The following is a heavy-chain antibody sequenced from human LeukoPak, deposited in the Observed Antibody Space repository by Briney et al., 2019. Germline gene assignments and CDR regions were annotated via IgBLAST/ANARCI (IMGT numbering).Heavy chain of an antibody. V-gene: IGHV3-30-3*01. CDR2: ILHDGSNK. CDR1: GFTFSSYA. CDR3: GRDGDSSGYFYFDN. Sequence: GGSLRLSCAASGFTFSSYAMHWVRQAPGKGLEWVAGILHDGSNKYYADSVKGRFTISRDNSKNTLSLQMNSLRADDTAVYYCGRDGDSSGYFYFDNWSQGTLVTVSS. J-gene: IGHJ4*02. D-gene: IGHD3-22*01.